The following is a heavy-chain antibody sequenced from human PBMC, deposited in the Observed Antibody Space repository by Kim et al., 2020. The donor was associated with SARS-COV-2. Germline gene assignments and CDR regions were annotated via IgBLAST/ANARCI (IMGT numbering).Heavy chain of an antibody. D-gene: IGHD4-17*01. CDR2: ISSSTSYI. CDR1: GFTFSRYS. CDR3: ARGSTTAQRNDVFDI. V-gene: IGHV3-21*01. J-gene: IGHJ3*02. Sequence: GGSLRLSCAASGFTFSRYSMNWVRQAPGKGLEWVSSISSSTSYIFYADSVKGRFTISRDNAKNSLYLQMNSLRAEDTAVYHCARGSTTAQRNDVFDIWGQGTMVTVSS.